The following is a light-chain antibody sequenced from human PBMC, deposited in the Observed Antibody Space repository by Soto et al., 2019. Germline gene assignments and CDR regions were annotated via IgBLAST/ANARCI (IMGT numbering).Light chain of an antibody. V-gene: IGKV1-5*01. CDR1: QSISSW. CDR2: DAS. Sequence: DIQLTQSPSFLSASVGDRVTITCRASQSISSWLAWCQQKPGKAPKLLIYDASSLESGVPSRFSGSGSGTEFTLTISSLQPDDFATYYCQQYNSYSGTFGQGTKVDIK. J-gene: IGKJ1*01. CDR3: QQYNSYSGT.